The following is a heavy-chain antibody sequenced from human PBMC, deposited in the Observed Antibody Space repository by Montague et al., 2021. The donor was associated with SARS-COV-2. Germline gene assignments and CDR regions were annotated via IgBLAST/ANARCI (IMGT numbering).Heavy chain of an antibody. CDR2: ISSSSSYT. CDR1: GFTFSDYY. V-gene: IGHV3-11*03. D-gene: IGHD3-9*01. Sequence: SLRLSCAASGFTFSDYYISWIRQAPGKGLEWVSYISSSSSYTNYADSVKGRFTISRDNAKNSPYLQMNSLRAEDTAVYYCARQGRYFDWLLMARGHQRTEGVDYWGQGTLVTVSS. J-gene: IGHJ4*02. CDR3: ARQGRYFDWLLMARGHQRTEGVDY.